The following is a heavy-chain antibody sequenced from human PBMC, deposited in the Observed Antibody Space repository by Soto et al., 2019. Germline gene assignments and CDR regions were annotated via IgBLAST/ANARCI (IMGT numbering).Heavy chain of an antibody. D-gene: IGHD1-26*01. CDR1: GYTFTSYY. Sequence: ASVKVSCKASGYTFTSYYMHWVRQAPGQGLEWMGIINPSGGSTSYAQKFQGRVTMTRDTSTSTVYMELSSLRSEDTAVYYCARASAGGHSTEMKEFDYWGQGTLVTVSS. V-gene: IGHV1-46*01. J-gene: IGHJ4*02. CDR2: INPSGGST. CDR3: ARASAGGHSTEMKEFDY.